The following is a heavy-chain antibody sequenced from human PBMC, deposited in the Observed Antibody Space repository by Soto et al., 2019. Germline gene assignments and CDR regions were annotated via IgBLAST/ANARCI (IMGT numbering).Heavy chain of an antibody. D-gene: IGHD5-18*01. V-gene: IGHV1-2*02. J-gene: IGHJ4*02. CDR1: GYTFTGYY. Sequence: ASVKVSCKASGYTFTGYYMHWVRQAPGQGLEWMGWINPNSGGTNYAQKFQGRVTMTRDTSISTAYMELSRLRSDDTAVYYCARPYTAMVTFGLDYWGQGTLVTVSS. CDR2: INPNSGGT. CDR3: ARPYTAMVTFGLDY.